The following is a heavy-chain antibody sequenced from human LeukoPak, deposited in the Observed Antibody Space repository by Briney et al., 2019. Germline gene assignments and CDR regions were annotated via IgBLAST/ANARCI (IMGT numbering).Heavy chain of an antibody. CDR2: MYHNSGAT. D-gene: IGHD6-19*01. CDR1: GYSITTGYY. Sequence: KPSETLSLTCTVSGYSITTGYYWAWIRQPPGKGPEWIGSMYHNSGATFYSPSLKSRVTISVDTSKNQLSLKLSSVTAADTAMYYCAREDGSGWPRYNWFDPWGQGTLVTVSS. CDR3: AREDGSGWPRYNWFDP. J-gene: IGHJ5*02. V-gene: IGHV4-38-2*02.